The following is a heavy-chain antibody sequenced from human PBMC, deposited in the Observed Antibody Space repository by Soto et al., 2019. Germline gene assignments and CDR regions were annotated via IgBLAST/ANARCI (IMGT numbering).Heavy chain of an antibody. D-gene: IGHD2-2*01. CDR3: ARVVPGAEAWFGP. CDR1: GYTFSNYG. J-gene: IGHJ5*02. V-gene: IGHV1-18*01. CDR2: ISLYSDGT. Sequence: AAVKVSCKTSGYTFSNYGITWVRQAPGQPLEWLGWISLYSDGTNYAQKFQGRVSMTTDTSTTTAYMELRSLRSDDTAVYYCARVVPGAEAWFGPWGQGTLVTVSS.